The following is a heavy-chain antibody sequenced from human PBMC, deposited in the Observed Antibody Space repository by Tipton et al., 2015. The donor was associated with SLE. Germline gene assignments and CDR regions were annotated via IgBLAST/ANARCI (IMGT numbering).Heavy chain of an antibody. CDR2: IHTTGST. CDR3: ARGIAPLYYYGMDV. D-gene: IGHD6-13*01. V-gene: IGHV4-4*09. J-gene: IGHJ6*02. CDR1: GASFSGYY. Sequence: TLSLTCAVYGASFSGYYWSWIRQPPGKGLEWIGYIHTTGSTNYNPSLKSRVTISVDTSKNQFSLKLSSVTAADTAVYYCARGIAPLYYYGMDVWGQGTTVTVSS.